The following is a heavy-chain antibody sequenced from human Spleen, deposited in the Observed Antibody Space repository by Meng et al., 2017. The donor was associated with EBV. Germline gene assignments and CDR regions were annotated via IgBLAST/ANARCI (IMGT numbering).Heavy chain of an antibody. Sequence: QVQIVQSWDEVKKPRASVQVSCKASGYIFTSYGIHWVRQAPGQRLEWMGWINTGNGNTEYSQMFQDRVTITMDTSASTAYMDLRNLRSDDTAVYFCARVSEYDSSGLDYWGQGTLVTVPS. CDR3: ARVSEYDSSGLDY. CDR1: GYIFTSYG. D-gene: IGHD3-22*01. V-gene: IGHV1-3*04. CDR2: INTGNGNT. J-gene: IGHJ4*02.